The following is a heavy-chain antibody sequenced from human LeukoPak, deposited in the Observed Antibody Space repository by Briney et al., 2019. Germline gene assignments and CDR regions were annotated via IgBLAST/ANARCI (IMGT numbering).Heavy chain of an antibody. J-gene: IGHJ4*02. Sequence: GGSLRLSCAASGFTFSDYNMNWVRQAPGKGLEWVANIKQDGSEKYYVDSVKGRFTISRDNAKNSLYLQMNSLRAEDTAVYYCARDPPSADYWGQGTLVTVSS. V-gene: IGHV3-7*01. CDR2: IKQDGSEK. CDR3: ARDPPSADY. CDR1: GFTFSDYN.